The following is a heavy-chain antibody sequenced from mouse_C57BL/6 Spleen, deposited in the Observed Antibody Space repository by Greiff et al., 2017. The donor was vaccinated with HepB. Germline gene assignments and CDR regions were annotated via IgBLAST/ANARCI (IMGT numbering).Heavy chain of an antibody. V-gene: IGHV1-64*01. Sequence: VQLQQPGAELVKPGASVKLSCKASGYTFTSYWMHWVKQRPGQGLEWIGMIHPNSGSTNYNEKFKSKATLTVDKSSSTAYMQLSSLTSEDSAVYYCARSSRSDYFDYWGQGTTLTVSS. CDR2: IHPNSGST. D-gene: IGHD1-1*01. CDR1: GYTFTSYW. J-gene: IGHJ2*01. CDR3: ARSSRSDYFDY.